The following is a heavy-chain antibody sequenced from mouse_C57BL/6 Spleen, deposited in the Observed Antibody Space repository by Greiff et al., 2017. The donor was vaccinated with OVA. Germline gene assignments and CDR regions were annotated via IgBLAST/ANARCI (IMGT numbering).Heavy chain of an antibody. J-gene: IGHJ4*01. CDR1: GYTFTDYN. CDR3: ARGGLVYYYAMDY. V-gene: IGHV1-18*01. CDR2: INPNNGGT. D-gene: IGHD2-2*01. Sequence: VQLKQSGPELVKPGASVKIPCKASGYTFTDYNMDWVKQSHGKSLEWIGDINPNNGGTIYNQKFKGKATLTVDKSSSTAYMELRSLTSEDTAVYYCARGGLVYYYAMDYWGRGTSVTVSS.